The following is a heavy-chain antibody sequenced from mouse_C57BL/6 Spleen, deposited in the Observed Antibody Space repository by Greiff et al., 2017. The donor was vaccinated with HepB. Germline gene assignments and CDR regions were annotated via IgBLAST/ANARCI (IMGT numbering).Heavy chain of an antibody. V-gene: IGHV1-82*01. Sequence: QVQLQQSGPELVKPGASVKISCKASGYAFSSSWMNWVKQRPGKGLEWIGRIYPGDGDTNYNGKFKGKATLTADKSSSTAYMQLSSLTSEDSAVYFCARESTTGDYWGQGTTLTVSS. CDR2: IYPGDGDT. CDR3: ARESTTGDY. CDR1: GYAFSSSW. J-gene: IGHJ2*01. D-gene: IGHD1-1*01.